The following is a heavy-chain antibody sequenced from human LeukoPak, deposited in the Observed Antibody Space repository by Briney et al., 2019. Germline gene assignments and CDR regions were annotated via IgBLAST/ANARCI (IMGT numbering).Heavy chain of an antibody. CDR1: GFTFSSYG. J-gene: IGHJ6*04. V-gene: IGHV3-30*18. CDR3: AKDLGGGYCSSTSCYYYFYGMDV. Sequence: PGGSLRLSCAASGFTFSSYGMHWVRQAPGKGLEWVAVISYDGSNKYYADSVKGRFTISRDNPKNTLYLQMNSLRAEDTAVYYCAKDLGGGYCSSTSCYYYFYGMDVWGKGTTVTVSS. D-gene: IGHD2-2*01. CDR2: ISYDGSNK.